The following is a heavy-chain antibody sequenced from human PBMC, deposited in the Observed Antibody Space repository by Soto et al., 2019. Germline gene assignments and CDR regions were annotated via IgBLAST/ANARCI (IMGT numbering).Heavy chain of an antibody. CDR1: GDSISDYY. J-gene: IGHJ6*02. CDR3: ARATRSFMHV. V-gene: IGHV4-59*12. CDR2: IYHSGST. Sequence: QVQLQESGPGLVKPSETLSLTCSVSGDSISDYYSRWIRHPPGKGLEWIGYIYHSGSTYCSPSLTSRVTISVDTSKNQVALKLRSLTAADTAVYYCARATRSFMHVWGQGTTVTVSS.